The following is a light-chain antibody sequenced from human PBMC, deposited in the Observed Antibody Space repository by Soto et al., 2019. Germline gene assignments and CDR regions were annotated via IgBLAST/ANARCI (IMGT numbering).Light chain of an antibody. J-gene: IGKJ1*01. CDR2: DAS. Sequence: DIQMTQSPSTLSASVGDRVTIACRASQSVNRWLAWYQKKPGKAPKLLIYDASNLQSGVPSRFSGSGSATEFTPSISSLQPDDFATYYCQEYNSGWRFGQGTKVEIK. CDR3: QEYNSGWR. V-gene: IGKV1-5*01. CDR1: QSVNRW.